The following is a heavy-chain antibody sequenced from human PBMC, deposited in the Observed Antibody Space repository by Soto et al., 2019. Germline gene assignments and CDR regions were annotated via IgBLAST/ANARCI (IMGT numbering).Heavy chain of an antibody. V-gene: IGHV4-39*01. Sequence: PSEPLSLTCTVYGGSISISSYYWGWIRQPPGKGLEWIGSIYYSGSTYYNPSLKSRVTISVDTSKNQFSLKLSSVTAADTAVYYCASLRRTYYDILTGYKGPMDVWGQGTTVTSP. CDR2: IYYSGST. D-gene: IGHD3-9*01. J-gene: IGHJ6*02. CDR3: ASLRRTYYDILTGYKGPMDV. CDR1: GGSISISSYY.